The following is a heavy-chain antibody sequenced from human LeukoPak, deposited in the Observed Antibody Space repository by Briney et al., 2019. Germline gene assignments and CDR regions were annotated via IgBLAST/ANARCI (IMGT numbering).Heavy chain of an antibody. J-gene: IGHJ3*02. CDR1: GFTFSSYS. CDR2: ISSSSSYI. CDR3: ARGHDRSIAAAGIDAFDI. D-gene: IGHD6-13*01. Sequence: GSLRLSCAASGFTFSSYSMNWVRQAPGKGLEWVSSISSSSSYIYYADSVKGRFTISRDNAKNSLYLQMNSLRAEDTAVYYCARGHDRSIAAAGIDAFDIWGQGTMVTVSS. V-gene: IGHV3-21*01.